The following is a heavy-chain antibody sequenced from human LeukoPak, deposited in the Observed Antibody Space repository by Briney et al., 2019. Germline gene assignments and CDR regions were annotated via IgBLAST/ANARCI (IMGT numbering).Heavy chain of an antibody. D-gene: IGHD1-26*01. CDR2: ISWNSGSI. CDR1: GFTFDDYA. V-gene: IGHV3-9*01. Sequence: PGGSLRLSCAASGFTFDDYAMHWVRQAPGKGLEWVSGISWNSGSIGYADSVKGRFTISRDNAKNSLYLQMNSLRAEDTALYYCAKDKGGTVGPFDYWGQGTLVTVSS. CDR3: AKDKGGTVGPFDY. J-gene: IGHJ4*02.